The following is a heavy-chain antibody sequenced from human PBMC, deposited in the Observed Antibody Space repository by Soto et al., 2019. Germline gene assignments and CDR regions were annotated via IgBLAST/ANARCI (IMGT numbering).Heavy chain of an antibody. CDR3: ARGGGVGVAGSAAFDM. CDR1: GYPVTAYY. D-gene: IGHD3-3*01. CDR2: INPATGAA. J-gene: IGHJ3*02. Sequence: QLHLVQSGAVVKKPGASVTVSCSASGYPVTAYYMHWVRQAPGRGLEWMGGINPATGAAKYTQTFRGRVTLNRDPSTSTVFMELSGLTSAATAVFYCARGGGVGVAGSAAFDMWGQGTLVTVSS. V-gene: IGHV1-2*02.